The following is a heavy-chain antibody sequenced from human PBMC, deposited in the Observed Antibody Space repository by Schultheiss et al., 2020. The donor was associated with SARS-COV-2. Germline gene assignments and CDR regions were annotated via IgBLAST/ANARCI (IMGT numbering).Heavy chain of an antibody. D-gene: IGHD2-8*02. J-gene: IGHJ4*02. CDR2: IKSKTDGGTT. V-gene: IGHV3-15*01. Sequence: GGSLRLSCAASGFTFSDAWMSWVRQAPGKGLEWVGRIKSKTDGGTTDYAAPVKGRFTISRDDSKNTAYLQMNSLKTEDTAVYYCARGDTNAWYWGDYWGQGTLVTVSS. CDR1: GFTFSDAW. CDR3: ARGDTNAWYWGDY.